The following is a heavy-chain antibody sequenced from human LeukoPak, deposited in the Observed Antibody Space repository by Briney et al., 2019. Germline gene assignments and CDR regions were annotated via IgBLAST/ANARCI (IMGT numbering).Heavy chain of an antibody. D-gene: IGHD1-1*01. J-gene: IGHJ3*02. CDR2: INPNSGGT. CDR1: GYTFTGYY. Sequence: ASVKVPCKASGYTFTGYYMHWVRQAPGQGLEWMGWINPNSGGTTYAQKFQGRVTMTRDTSISTAYMELSRLRSDDTAVYYCASIGWNDVRDAFDIWGQGTMVTVSS. CDR3: ASIGWNDVRDAFDI. V-gene: IGHV1-2*02.